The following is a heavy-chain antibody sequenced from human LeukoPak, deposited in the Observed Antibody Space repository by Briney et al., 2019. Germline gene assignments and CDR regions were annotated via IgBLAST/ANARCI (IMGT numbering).Heavy chain of an antibody. CDR3: AREVGGGASGQ. CDR1: GFTVSSNY. Sequence: PGESLRLYCAASGFTVSSNYMSWVRQVPGKGLEWVSVIYSDGTISYADSVKGRFTISRDNSENTLYLQMNSLRVEDTAVYYCAREVGGGASGQWGQGTVVTVSS. D-gene: IGHD3-16*01. V-gene: IGHV3-66*01. CDR2: IYSDGTI. J-gene: IGHJ4*02.